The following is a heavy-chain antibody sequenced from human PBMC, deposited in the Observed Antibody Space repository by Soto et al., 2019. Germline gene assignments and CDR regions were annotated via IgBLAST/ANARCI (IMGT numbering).Heavy chain of an antibody. V-gene: IGHV1-3*01. CDR2: IDAGNGNT. D-gene: IGHD5-18*01. CDR3: ARAGYTYGSLFYGMDV. Sequence: ASVKVSCKASGYTFTSYPTHWVRQAPGQRLEWMGWIDAGNGNTKYSQKFRGRVTFTTDTSASTAYMDLSSLRSEDTAVYYCARAGYTYGSLFYGMDVWGQGTTVTVS. CDR1: GYTFTSYP. J-gene: IGHJ6*02.